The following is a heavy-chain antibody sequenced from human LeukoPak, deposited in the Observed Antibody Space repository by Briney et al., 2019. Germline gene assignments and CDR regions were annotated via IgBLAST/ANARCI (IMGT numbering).Heavy chain of an antibody. CDR2: ISGSGSDI. CDR1: GFSFSDSY. J-gene: IGHJ6*03. Sequence: PGGSLRLSCVVSGFSFSDSYMTWISQTPGKGLESLAYISGSGSDIYYADSVKGRFTISRDNAKNTLYLQMNSLRAEDTAVYYCARAGDGSGSYYNPTHYYYMDVWGKGTTVTISS. V-gene: IGHV3-11*01. CDR3: ARAGDGSGSYYNPTHYYYMDV. D-gene: IGHD3-10*01.